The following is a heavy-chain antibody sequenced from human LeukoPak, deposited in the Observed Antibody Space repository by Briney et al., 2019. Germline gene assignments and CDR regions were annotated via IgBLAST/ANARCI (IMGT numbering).Heavy chain of an antibody. D-gene: IGHD3-22*01. CDR3: AKDLMANVYYYGSSGYPLDY. J-gene: IGHJ4*02. CDR2: ISGSGGST. V-gene: IGHV3-23*01. Sequence: GGSLRLSCAASGFTFSSYAMSWVRQAPGKGLEWVSAISGSGGSTYYADSVKGRFTISRDNSKNTLYLQMNSLRAEDTAVYYCAKDLMANVYYYGSSGYPLDYWGQGTLVTVSS. CDR1: GFTFSSYA.